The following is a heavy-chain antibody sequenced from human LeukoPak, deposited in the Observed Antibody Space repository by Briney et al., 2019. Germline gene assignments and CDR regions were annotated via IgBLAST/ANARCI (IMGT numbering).Heavy chain of an antibody. V-gene: IGHV3-30*18. D-gene: IGHD1-1*01. CDR2: ISYDGSNK. CDR3: AKDHRNGSSRFEYFDC. Sequence: PGGSLRLSCAASGFTFSSYGMHWVRQAPGKGLEWVAVISYDGSNKYYADSVKGRFTISRDNSKNTLYLQMNSLRAEDTAIYYCAKDHRNGSSRFEYFDCWGQGTLVTVSS. J-gene: IGHJ4*02. CDR1: GFTFSSYG.